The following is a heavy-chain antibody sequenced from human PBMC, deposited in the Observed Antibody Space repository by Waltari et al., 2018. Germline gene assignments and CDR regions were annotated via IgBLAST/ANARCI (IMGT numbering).Heavy chain of an antibody. Sequence: QLQLQASGPGLVKPSATLSLTCDVSGVSIGGSSYYWGWIRKPPGKGLEWIGNIVYTGSTSYNPSRQSRVTISVDTSKNHFSLKLSSVTAADTAVYYCATLETAADAFDIWGHGTMVTVSS. D-gene: IGHD2-15*01. CDR1: GVSIGGSSYY. V-gene: IGHV4-39*07. J-gene: IGHJ3*02. CDR2: IVYTGST. CDR3: ATLETAADAFDI.